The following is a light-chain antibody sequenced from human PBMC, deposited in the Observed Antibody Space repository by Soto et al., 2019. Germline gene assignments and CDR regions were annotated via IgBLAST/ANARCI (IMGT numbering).Light chain of an antibody. CDR2: DAS. CDR3: QQYDGLPT. Sequence: DIPMTQSPSSLSASVGDRVTITCQASQDISNYLNWYQQKPGKAPKVLIYDASNLGTGVPSRFSGSGSGTHFTFSISSLPPEDVATYYCQQYDGLPTFGQGTRLEIK. J-gene: IGKJ5*01. CDR1: QDISNY. V-gene: IGKV1-33*01.